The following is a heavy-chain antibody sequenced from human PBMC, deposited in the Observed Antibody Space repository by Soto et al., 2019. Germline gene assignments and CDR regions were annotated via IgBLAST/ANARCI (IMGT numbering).Heavy chain of an antibody. Sequence: SGPTLVNPTQTLTLTCTFSGFSLSTSGMCVSWIRQPPGKALEWLALIDWDDDNYYSTSLKTRLTISKDTSKNKVVLTMTNMDPMDTATYYCARTLYQGNNYDSSGYHFDYWGQGTLVTVSS. CDR3: ARTLYQGNNYDSSGYHFDY. CDR1: GFSLSTSGMC. D-gene: IGHD3-22*01. J-gene: IGHJ4*02. CDR2: IDWDDDN. V-gene: IGHV2-70*01.